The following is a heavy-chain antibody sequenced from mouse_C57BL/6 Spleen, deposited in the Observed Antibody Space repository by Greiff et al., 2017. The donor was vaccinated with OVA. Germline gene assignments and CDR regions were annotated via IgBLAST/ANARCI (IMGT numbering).Heavy chain of an antibody. Sequence: EVQRVESGGGLVQPGGSLSLSCAASGFTFTDYYMSWVRQPPGKALEWLGFIRNKANGYTTEYSASVKGRFTISRDNSQSILYLQMNALRAEDSATYYCARYYDESMYAMDYWGQGTSVTVSS. V-gene: IGHV7-3*01. J-gene: IGHJ4*01. CDR3: ARYYDESMYAMDY. CDR2: IRNKANGYTT. D-gene: IGHD2-10*02. CDR1: GFTFTDYY.